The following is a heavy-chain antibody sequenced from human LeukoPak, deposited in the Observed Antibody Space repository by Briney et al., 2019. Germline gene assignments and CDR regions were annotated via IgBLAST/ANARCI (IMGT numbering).Heavy chain of an antibody. J-gene: IGHJ4*02. V-gene: IGHV1-2*02. CDR3: ASGLNSCSSSC. CDR1: GYSFTGYY. Sequence: ASVKVSCKGSGYSFTGYYMHWVRQAPGQGLEWMGWIHPNAGATNYAQTLQGRVTMTTDTTVSTAYMELSGLKSDDTAVYYCASGLNSCSSSCWGQGTRVTVSS. D-gene: IGHD6-13*01. CDR2: IHPNAGAT.